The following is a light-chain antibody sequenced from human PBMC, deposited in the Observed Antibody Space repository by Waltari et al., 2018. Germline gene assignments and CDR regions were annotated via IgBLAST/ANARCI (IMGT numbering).Light chain of an antibody. CDR2: EVS. J-gene: IGLJ3*02. CDR3: SSYTSSSTLV. V-gene: IGLV2-14*01. CDR1: RRDVGGYNY. Sequence: QSALTPPASVSGSPGPPSTISCTGTRRDVGGYNYVSWYQHHPGKAPQLMISEVSNPPSGVSNRFSGSKSGNTASLTITGLQAEDEADYYCSSYTSSSTLVFGVGTKLTVL.